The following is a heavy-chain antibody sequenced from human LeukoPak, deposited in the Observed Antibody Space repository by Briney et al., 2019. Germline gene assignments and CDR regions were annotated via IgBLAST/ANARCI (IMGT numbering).Heavy chain of an antibody. J-gene: IGHJ4*02. V-gene: IGHV1-18*01. CDR3: ARVWDYYDGSGFDY. D-gene: IGHD3-22*01. CDR2: INAYNGDT. CDR1: GYTFTNFG. Sequence: ASVEVSCKASGYTFTNFGISWVRQAPGQGLEWMGWINAYNGDTNYAQKLQGRVTMTTDTSTSTAYMELRSLRSDDTAMFYCARVWDYYDGSGFDYWGQGTLVTVSS.